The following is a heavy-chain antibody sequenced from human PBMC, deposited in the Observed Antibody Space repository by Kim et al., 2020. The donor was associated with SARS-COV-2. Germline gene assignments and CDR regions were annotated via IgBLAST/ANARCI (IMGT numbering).Heavy chain of an antibody. J-gene: IGHJ6*02. Sequence: GGSLRLSCAASGFTFSSYGMHWVRQAPGKGLEWVAVISYDGSNKYYADSVKGRFTISRDNSKNTLYLQMNSLRAEDTAVYYCARDQTPMVRGAKGDYGMDVWDRGTTVTVSS. D-gene: IGHD3-10*01. CDR2: ISYDGSNK. CDR3: ARDQTPMVRGAKGDYGMDV. V-gene: IGHV3-33*05. CDR1: GFTFSSYG.